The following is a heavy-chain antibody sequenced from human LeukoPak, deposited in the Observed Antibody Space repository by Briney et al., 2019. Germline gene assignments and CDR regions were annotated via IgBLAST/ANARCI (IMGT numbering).Heavy chain of an antibody. CDR3: ARDFDYYGSGSFFDY. V-gene: IGHV3-30-3*01. CDR2: ISYDGSNK. CDR1: GFTFSSYA. Sequence: GGSLRLSCAASGFTFSSYAMHWVRQAPGKGLEWVAVISYDGSNKYYADSVKGRFTISRDNSKNTLYLQMNSLRAEDTAVYYCARDFDYYGSGSFFDYWGQGTLVTVSS. D-gene: IGHD3-10*01. J-gene: IGHJ4*02.